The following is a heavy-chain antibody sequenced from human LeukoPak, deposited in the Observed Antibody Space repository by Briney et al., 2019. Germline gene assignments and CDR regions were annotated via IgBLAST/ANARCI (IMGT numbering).Heavy chain of an antibody. V-gene: IGHV1-2*06. D-gene: IGHD1-14*01. J-gene: IGHJ5*02. CDR3: ARDQRDSGNWWFDP. CDR1: GYTFTGYY. Sequence: ASVKVSCKASGYTFTGYYMHWVRQAPGQGLEWMGRINPNSGGTNYAQKFQGRVTMTRDTSISTAYMELSRLRSDDTAVYYCARDQRDSGNWWFDPWGQGTLVTVSS. CDR2: INPNSGGT.